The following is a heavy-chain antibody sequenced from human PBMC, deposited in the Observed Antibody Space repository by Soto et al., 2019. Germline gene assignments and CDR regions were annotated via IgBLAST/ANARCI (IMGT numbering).Heavy chain of an antibody. Sequence: GGSLRLSCAASGFTFSSYGMHWVRQAPGKGLEWVAVISYDGSNKYYADSVKGRFTISRDNSKNTLYLQMNSLRAEDTAVYYCAKDASTYYDFWSGYSNFDYWGQGTLVTVSS. D-gene: IGHD3-3*01. CDR3: AKDASTYYDFWSGYSNFDY. J-gene: IGHJ4*02. CDR2: ISYDGSNK. V-gene: IGHV3-30*18. CDR1: GFTFSSYG.